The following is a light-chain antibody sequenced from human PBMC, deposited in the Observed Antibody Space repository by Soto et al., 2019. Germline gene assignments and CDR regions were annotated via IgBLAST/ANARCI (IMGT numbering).Light chain of an antibody. CDR1: QSIAIY. CDR2: DTS. V-gene: IGKV3-11*01. J-gene: IGKJ1*01. CDR3: QQRATWPWT. Sequence: IVLTQSPATLSLSPGEEATLSCRASQSIAIYLAWYQQKSGQSPRLLIYDTSNRAPGIPDRFSGSASGTDFTLTISSLEPEDFAVYYFQQRATWPWTFGQGTAVEIK.